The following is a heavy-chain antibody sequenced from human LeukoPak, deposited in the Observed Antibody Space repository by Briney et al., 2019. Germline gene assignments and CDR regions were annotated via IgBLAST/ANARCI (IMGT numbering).Heavy chain of an antibody. J-gene: IGHJ4*02. Sequence: RSGGSLRLSCAASGFTFDDYGMSWVRQAPGKGLEWVSGINWNGGSTNYADSVKGRLTISRENSKNTLYLQMNSLRAEDTAVYYCAKDSAKKYDDYWGQGTLVTVSS. CDR2: INWNGGST. CDR3: AKDSAKKYDDY. V-gene: IGHV3-20*04. D-gene: IGHD2/OR15-2a*01. CDR1: GFTFDDYG.